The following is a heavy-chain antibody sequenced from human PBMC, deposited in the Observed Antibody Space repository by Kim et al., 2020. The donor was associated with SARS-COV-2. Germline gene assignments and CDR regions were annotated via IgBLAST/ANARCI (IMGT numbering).Heavy chain of an antibody. CDR3: ARQVTTTTGNWFDP. V-gene: IGHV3-48*02. Sequence: GGSLRLSCAASGFSFSGYGMNWVRQAPGKGLDWVSYISSSIGTIYYADSVKGRFTISRGNAKNSLYLQMNSLRDEDTAVYYCARQVTTTTGNWFDPWGQG. CDR1: GFSFSGYG. CDR2: ISSSIGTI. J-gene: IGHJ5*02. D-gene: IGHD1-1*01.